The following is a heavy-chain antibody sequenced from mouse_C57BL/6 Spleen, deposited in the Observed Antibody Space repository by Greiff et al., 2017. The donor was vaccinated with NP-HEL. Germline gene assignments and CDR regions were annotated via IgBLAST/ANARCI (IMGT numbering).Heavy chain of an antibody. CDR1: GYSITSGYY. D-gene: IGHD1-1*01. V-gene: IGHV3-6*01. J-gene: IGHJ2*01. Sequence: EVQLVESGPGLVKPSQSLSLTCSVTGYSITSGYYWHWIRQFPGNKLEWMGYISYDGSNNYNPSLKNRISITRDTSKNPFFLKLNSVTTEDTATYYCAREWYYGSSLYYFDYWGQGTTLTVSS. CDR2: ISYDGSN. CDR3: AREWYYGSSLYYFDY.